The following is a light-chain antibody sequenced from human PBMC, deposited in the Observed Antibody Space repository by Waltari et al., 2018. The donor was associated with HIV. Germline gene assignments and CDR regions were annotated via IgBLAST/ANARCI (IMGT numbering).Light chain of an antibody. J-gene: IGKJ5*01. V-gene: IGKV1-39*01. CDR2: AAS. CDR3: QQTFISPQT. Sequence: DIQMTQSPSSLSASVGDRVTITCRAHQNINNYLNWYQLTPGKAPRLLIFAASNLQSGVPSRFSGSGSGTDFTLTVTSLQPEDFATYYCQQTFISPQTFGQGTRLEIK. CDR1: QNINNY.